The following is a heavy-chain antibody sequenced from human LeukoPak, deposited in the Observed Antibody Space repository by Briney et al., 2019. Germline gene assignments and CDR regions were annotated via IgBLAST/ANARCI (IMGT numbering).Heavy chain of an antibody. D-gene: IGHD1-1*01. CDR2: IRYDGSNK. J-gene: IGHJ4*02. CDR3: AKVRTGHYFDY. CDR1: GFTFSSYG. Sequence: GGSLRLSCAASGFTFSSYGMHWVRQAPGKGLEWVAFIRYDGSNKNYADSVKGRFTISRDNSKNTLYLQMNSLRAEDTAVYYCAKVRTGHYFDYWGQGTLVTVSS. V-gene: IGHV3-30*02.